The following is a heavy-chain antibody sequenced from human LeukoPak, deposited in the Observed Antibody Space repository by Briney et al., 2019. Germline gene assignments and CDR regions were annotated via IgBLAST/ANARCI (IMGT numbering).Heavy chain of an antibody. V-gene: IGHV1-8*01. Sequence: ASVKVSCKTSGYSFTSYDIKWVRQAPGQGLEWMGWMNPNNGNTGYAQRFQGGVTLTRDTSISEAYMELNSLTFDDTAVYFCTRGGDFYDLMSYAMDVWGQGTTVTVSS. CDR1: GYSFTSYD. D-gene: IGHD5/OR15-5a*01. CDR3: TRGGDFYDLMSYAMDV. J-gene: IGHJ6*02. CDR2: MNPNNGNT.